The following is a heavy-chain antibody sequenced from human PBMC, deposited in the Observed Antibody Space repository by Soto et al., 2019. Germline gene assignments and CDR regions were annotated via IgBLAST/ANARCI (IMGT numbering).Heavy chain of an antibody. J-gene: IGHJ4*02. CDR2: ISAYNGNT. CDR1: GYTFTSYG. D-gene: IGHD4-17*01. V-gene: IGHV1-18*01. Sequence: QVQLVQSGAEVKKPGASVKVSCKASGYTFTSYGIIWVRQAPGQGLEWMGWISAYNGNTNYAQKLQGRLTMTTDTSTNTAYMELRSLRFYDTAVYYCASQSRLLRLYYWGQGALVTVSS. CDR3: ASQSRLLRLYY.